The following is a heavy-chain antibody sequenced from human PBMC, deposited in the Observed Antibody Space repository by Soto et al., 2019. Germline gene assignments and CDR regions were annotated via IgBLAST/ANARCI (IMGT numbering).Heavy chain of an antibody. CDR2: ISAYNGNT. J-gene: IGHJ4*02. Sequence: QVKLVQSGAEVKKPGASVKVSCKASGYTFSSYGITWVRQAPGQGLEWMGWISAYNGNTNYAQKLQGRVIMTTDTPTSTDYMELRSLRSDDTAVYYCAREITPADYWGQGTLVTVSS. CDR3: AREITPADY. CDR1: GYTFSSYG. V-gene: IGHV1-18*01.